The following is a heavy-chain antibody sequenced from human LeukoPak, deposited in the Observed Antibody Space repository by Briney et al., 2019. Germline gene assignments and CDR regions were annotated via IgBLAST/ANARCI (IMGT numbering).Heavy chain of an antibody. CDR2: INPNSGNA. D-gene: IGHD3-10*01. CDR3: ARDGSGTYWAYYNWFDP. V-gene: IGHV1-8*02. J-gene: IGHJ5*02. CDR1: GYTFTGNY. Sequence: ASVKVSCKASGYTFTGNYMHWVRQAPGQGLEWMGWINPNSGNAGYAQKFQGRVTMTRNTSISTAYMELSNLRPEDTAVYYCARDGSGTYWAYYNWFDPWGQGTLVTVSS.